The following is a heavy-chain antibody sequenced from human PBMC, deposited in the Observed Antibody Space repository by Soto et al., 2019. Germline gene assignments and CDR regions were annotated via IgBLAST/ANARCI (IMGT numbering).Heavy chain of an antibody. Sequence: EGQMVESGGGLVKPGGSLRLSCADSGFAFQTYTMEWLRQPPGKWLEWVSSITISGNYIYYADSVKGRVTISRDNGRNSVYLQINSLRAEDTAVYYCAKVDILRINFRWFDLWGQGTLVIVSS. CDR3: AKVDILRINFRWFDL. CDR2: ITISGNYI. CDR1: GFAFQTYT. V-gene: IGHV3-21*01. J-gene: IGHJ5*02. D-gene: IGHD3-9*01.